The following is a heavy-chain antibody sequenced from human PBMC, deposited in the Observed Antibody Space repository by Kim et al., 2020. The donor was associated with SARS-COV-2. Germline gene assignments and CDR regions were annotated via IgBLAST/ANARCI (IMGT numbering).Heavy chain of an antibody. J-gene: IGHJ4*02. D-gene: IGHD6-6*01. CDR2: T. V-gene: IGHV1-2*02. CDR3: AAYSSWGGFDY. Sequence: TNYAQKFQGRVTMTRDTSISTAYMELSRLRSDDTAVYYCAAYSSWGGFDYWGQGTLVTVSS.